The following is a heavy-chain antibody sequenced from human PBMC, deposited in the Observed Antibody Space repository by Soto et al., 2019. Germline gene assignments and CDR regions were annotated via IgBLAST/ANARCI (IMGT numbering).Heavy chain of an antibody. CDR1: GYSFTSYW. CDR3: ARFRSYYYDSSGYYDAFDI. V-gene: IGHV5-51*01. D-gene: IGHD3-22*01. CDR2: IYPGDSDT. J-gene: IGHJ3*02. Sequence: PGESLKISCKGSGYSFTSYWIGWVCQMPGKGLEWMGIIYPGDSDTRYSPSFQGQVTISADKSISTAYLQWSSLKASDTAMYYCARFRSYYYDSSGYYDAFDIWGQGTMVTVSS.